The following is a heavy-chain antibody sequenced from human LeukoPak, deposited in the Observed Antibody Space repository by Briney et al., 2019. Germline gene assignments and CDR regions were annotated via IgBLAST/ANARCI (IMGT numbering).Heavy chain of an antibody. CDR3: ARHYGPTDY. J-gene: IGHJ4*02. D-gene: IGHD3-10*01. CDR1: GFTFSSHT. Sequence: GGSLRLSCAASGFTFSSHTMNWVRQAPGKGLEGVASISGSSNEIYYADSVKGRFTISRDNAKNSLYLQMNSLRVEDTAVYYCARHYGPTDYWGQGTLVTVSS. CDR2: ISGSSNEI. V-gene: IGHV3-21*01.